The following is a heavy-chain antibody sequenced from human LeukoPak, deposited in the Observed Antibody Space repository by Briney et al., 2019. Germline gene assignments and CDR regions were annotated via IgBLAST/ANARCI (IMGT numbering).Heavy chain of an antibody. CDR3: ARSVSYSSGWYVSGWFDP. CDR1: GGSFSGYY. Sequence: SETLSLTCAVYGGSFSGYYWSWIRQHPGKGLEWIGYIYYRGSTYYNPSLKSRVTISVDTSKNQFSLKLSSVTAADTAVYYCARSVSYSSGWYVSGWFDPWGQGTLVTVSS. CDR2: IYYRGST. V-gene: IGHV4-31*11. J-gene: IGHJ5*02. D-gene: IGHD6-19*01.